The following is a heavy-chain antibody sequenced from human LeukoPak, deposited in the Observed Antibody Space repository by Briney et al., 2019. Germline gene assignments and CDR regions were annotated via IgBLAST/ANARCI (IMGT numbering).Heavy chain of an antibody. V-gene: IGHV3-73*01. CDR1: GFTFSGSA. CDR2: IRSKANSYAT. D-gene: IGHD4-17*01. Sequence: SGGSLTLSCAASGFTFSGSAMHWVRQASGKGLEWVGRIRSKANSYATAYAASVKGRFTISRDDSKNTAYLQMNSLKTEDTAVYYCTMKTVTTSWGYYYYGMDVRGQGTTVTVSS. J-gene: IGHJ6*02. CDR3: TMKTVTTSWGYYYYGMDV.